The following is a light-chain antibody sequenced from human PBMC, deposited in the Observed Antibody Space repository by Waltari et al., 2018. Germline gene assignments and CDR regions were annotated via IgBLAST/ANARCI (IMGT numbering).Light chain of an antibody. J-gene: IGLJ2*01. CDR2: RNN. CDR1: SSNLGSVT. Sequence: QSVLTPPPSASGTPGQRVTISCSGSSSNLGSVTVNWYQQLPGTAPKLFIYRNNQRPSGVPDRFSGSKSGTSASLAISGLQSEDEADYYCATWDASLNMMIFGGGTKLTVL. CDR3: ATWDASLNMMI. V-gene: IGLV1-44*01.